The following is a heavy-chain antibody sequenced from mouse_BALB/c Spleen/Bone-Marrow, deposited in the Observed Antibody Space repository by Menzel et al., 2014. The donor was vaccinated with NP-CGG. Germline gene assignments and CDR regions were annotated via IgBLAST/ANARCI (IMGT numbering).Heavy chain of an antibody. D-gene: IGHD2-1*01. Sequence: EVQRVESGGGLVKPGGSLKLSCAASGFTFSSYTMSWVRQTPEKRLEWVATISSGGSYTYYPDSVKGRFTISRDNAKNTLYLQMSSLKSKDTAMYYCTRDGKGNYDYAMDYWGQGTSVTVSS. J-gene: IGHJ4*01. CDR3: TRDGKGNYDYAMDY. V-gene: IGHV5-6-4*01. CDR1: GFTFSSYT. CDR2: ISSGGSYT.